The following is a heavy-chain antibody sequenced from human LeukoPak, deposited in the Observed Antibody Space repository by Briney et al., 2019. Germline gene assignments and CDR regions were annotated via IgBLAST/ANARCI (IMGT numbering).Heavy chain of an antibody. CDR3: ARLGNCSGGTCYSVGFYFDY. Sequence: SETLSLTCTVSGGSIRSYYWSWIRQPPGKGLEWIGYIYSSGSTNYNPSLKSRVTISVDTSKNQFSLKLSSVTAADTAVYHCARLGNCSGGTCYSVGFYFDYWGRGALVTVSS. J-gene: IGHJ4*02. CDR1: GGSIRSYY. V-gene: IGHV4-59*08. D-gene: IGHD2-15*01. CDR2: IYSSGST.